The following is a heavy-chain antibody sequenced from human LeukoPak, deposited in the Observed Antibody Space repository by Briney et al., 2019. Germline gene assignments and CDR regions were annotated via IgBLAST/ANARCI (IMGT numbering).Heavy chain of an antibody. J-gene: IGHJ2*01. CDR2: IYHSGST. D-gene: IGHD5-18*01. CDR3: ARGRSGYSYSNWYFDL. Sequence: SETLSLTCAVSGGSISSGGYSWSWIRQPPGKGLEWIGYIYHSGSTYYNPSLKSRVTISVDRSKNQFSLKLSSVTAVDTAVYYCARGRSGYSYSNWYFDLWGRGTLVTVSS. CDR1: GGSISSGGYS. V-gene: IGHV4-30-2*01.